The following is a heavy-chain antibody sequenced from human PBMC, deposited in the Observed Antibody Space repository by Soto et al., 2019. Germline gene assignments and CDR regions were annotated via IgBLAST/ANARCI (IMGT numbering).Heavy chain of an antibody. J-gene: IGHJ4*02. Sequence: PGGSLRLSCAASGFTFSSYSMNWVRQAPGKGLEWVSYISSSSSTIYYADSVKGRFTISRDNAKNSLYLQMNSLRAEDTAVYYCARDRPAIFGVVDFDYWGQGTLVTVSS. V-gene: IGHV3-48*01. CDR2: ISSSSSTI. D-gene: IGHD3-3*01. CDR3: ARDRPAIFGVVDFDY. CDR1: GFTFSSYS.